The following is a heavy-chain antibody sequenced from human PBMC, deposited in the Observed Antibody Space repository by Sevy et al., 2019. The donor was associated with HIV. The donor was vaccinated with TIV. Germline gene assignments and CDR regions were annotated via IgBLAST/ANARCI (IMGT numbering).Heavy chain of an antibody. V-gene: IGHV3-33*01. J-gene: IGHJ3*02. CDR1: GFTFSSYG. CDR2: IWNDGSKK. CDR3: ARNSFHI. Sequence: GGSLRLSCEATGFTFSSYGMHWVRQAPGKGLEWVALIWNDGSKKYYGDSAKGRFTISRDNSRNTLYLQMNSLRAEDTAVYFCARNSFHIWGQGTMVIVSS.